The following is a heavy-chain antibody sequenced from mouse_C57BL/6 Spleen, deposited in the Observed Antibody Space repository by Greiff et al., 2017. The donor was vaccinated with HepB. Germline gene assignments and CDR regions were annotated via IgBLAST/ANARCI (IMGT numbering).Heavy chain of an antibody. CDR1: GYTFTSYW. Sequence: QVQLQQPGAELVRPGTSVKLSCKASGYTFTSYWMHWVKQRPGQGLEWIGVIDPSDSYTNYNQKFKGKATLTVDTSSSTAYMQLSSLTSEDSAVYYCARLDTTVVATDYFDYWGQGTTLTVSS. CDR3: ARLDTTVVATDYFDY. D-gene: IGHD1-1*01. V-gene: IGHV1-59*01. J-gene: IGHJ2*01. CDR2: IDPSDSYT.